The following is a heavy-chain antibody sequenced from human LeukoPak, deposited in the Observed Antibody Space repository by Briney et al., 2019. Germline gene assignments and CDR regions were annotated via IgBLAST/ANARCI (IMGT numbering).Heavy chain of an antibody. CDR3: ARAKGAAGTYLFNY. Sequence: GGSLRLSCAASRFTFITYWMSWVRQAPVKGLEWVANIKQDGSEKYYVDSVKGRFTISRDNAKNSLYLQMNSLRVEDTAVYYCARAKGAAGTYLFNYWGQGTLVTVSS. V-gene: IGHV3-7*03. CDR1: RFTFITYW. D-gene: IGHD6-13*01. CDR2: IKQDGSEK. J-gene: IGHJ4*02.